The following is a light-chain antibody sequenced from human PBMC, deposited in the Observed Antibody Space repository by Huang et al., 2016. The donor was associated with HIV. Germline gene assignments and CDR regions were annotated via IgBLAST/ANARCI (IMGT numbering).Light chain of an antibody. CDR3: QQRSSWPRVT. CDR1: PSVSRF. J-gene: IGKJ4*01. CDR2: DAS. Sequence: EIVLTQSPATLSLSPGERATLSCRACPSVSRFLAWYQQKAGQAPRLLIYDASNRAIDIPARFSGSGSGTEFTLTISSLEPEDFAVYYCQQRSSWPRVTFGGGTKVELK. V-gene: IGKV3-11*01.